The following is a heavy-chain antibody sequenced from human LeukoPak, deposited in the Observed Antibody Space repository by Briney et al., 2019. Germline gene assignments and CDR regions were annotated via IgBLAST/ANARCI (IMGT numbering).Heavy chain of an antibody. J-gene: IGHJ3*02. CDR1: GYTFTGYY. Sequence: ASVKVSCKASGYTFTGYYIHWVRQAPGQGLEWMGRINPNSGGTNYAQKFQGRVTMTRDTSISTAYMELSRLRSDGTAVYYCARDPGDYGDSFLGAFDIWGQGTMVTVSS. V-gene: IGHV1-2*06. CDR2: INPNSGGT. CDR3: ARDPGDYGDSFLGAFDI. D-gene: IGHD4-17*01.